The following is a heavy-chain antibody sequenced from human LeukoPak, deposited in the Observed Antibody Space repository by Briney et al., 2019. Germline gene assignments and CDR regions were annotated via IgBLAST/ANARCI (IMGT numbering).Heavy chain of an antibody. Sequence: SVKVSCKTSGGTFSSYAISWVRQAPGQGLEWMGRIIPIFGTANYAQKFQGRVTITTDESTSTAYMELSSLRSEDTAVYYCARDPYYYDSSGYYRDWGQGTLVTVSS. CDR3: ARDPYYYDSSGYYRD. CDR2: IIPIFGTA. J-gene: IGHJ4*02. CDR1: GGTFSSYA. V-gene: IGHV1-69*05. D-gene: IGHD3-22*01.